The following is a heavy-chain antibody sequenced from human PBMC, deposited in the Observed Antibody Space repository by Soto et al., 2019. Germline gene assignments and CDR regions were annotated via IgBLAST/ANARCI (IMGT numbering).Heavy chain of an antibody. D-gene: IGHD2-2*01. CDR2: ISSSSSYI. J-gene: IGHJ4*02. V-gene: IGHV3-21*01. Sequence: SLRLSCAASGFTFSSYSMNWVRQAPGKGLEWVSSISSSSSYIYYADSVKGRFTISRDNAKNSLYLQMNSLRAEDTAVYYCARDPHYCSSTSCYRGEGYWGQGTLVTVSS. CDR1: GFTFSSYS. CDR3: ARDPHYCSSTSCYRGEGY.